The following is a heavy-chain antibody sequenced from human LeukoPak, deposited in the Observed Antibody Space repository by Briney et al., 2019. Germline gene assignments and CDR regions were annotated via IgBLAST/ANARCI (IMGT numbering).Heavy chain of an antibody. CDR2: ISYDGSNK. J-gene: IGHJ4*02. D-gene: IGHD3-22*01. V-gene: IGHV3-30-3*01. CDR3: ASSSSGYYFDY. CDR1: GFTFSSYA. Sequence: RSLRLSCAASGFTFSSYAMHWVRQAPGKGLEWVAVISYDGSNKYYADSVKGRFTISRDNSKNTLYLQMNSLRAEDTAVYYCASSSSGYYFDYWGQGTLVTVSS.